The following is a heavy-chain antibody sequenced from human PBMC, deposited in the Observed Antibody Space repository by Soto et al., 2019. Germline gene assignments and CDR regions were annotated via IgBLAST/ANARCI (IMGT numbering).Heavy chain of an antibody. D-gene: IGHD2-15*01. CDR1: GYSFTSYD. CDR3: ARDRTEESTSSWGGFDP. J-gene: IGHJ5*02. Sequence: QVQLVQSGAEVKKPGASVKVSCKASGYSFTSYDINWLRQATGQGLEWMGWMNPNTGDTGYAQKFRGRLTMTRDASISTAYMELSSLTSDDAAVYYCARDRTEESTSSWGGFDPWGQGTLVTVSS. V-gene: IGHV1-8*01. CDR2: MNPNTGDT.